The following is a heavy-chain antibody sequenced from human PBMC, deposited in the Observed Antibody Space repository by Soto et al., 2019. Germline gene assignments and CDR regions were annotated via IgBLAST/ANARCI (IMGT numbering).Heavy chain of an antibody. CDR2: TRNKAYSYTT. V-gene: IGHV3-72*01. Sequence: GGSLRLSCAASVFPFSDHYMDWVRQAPGKGLEWVGRTRNKAYSYTTEYAASVKGRFTISRDDSKNSLFLQMNTLKTEDTAVYYCARGRAGYSSGWYSDYWGQGALVTVSS. D-gene: IGHD6-19*01. J-gene: IGHJ4*02. CDR3: ARGRAGYSSGWYSDY. CDR1: VFPFSDHY.